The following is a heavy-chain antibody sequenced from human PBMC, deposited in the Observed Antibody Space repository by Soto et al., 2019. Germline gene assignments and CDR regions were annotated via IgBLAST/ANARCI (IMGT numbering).Heavy chain of an antibody. V-gene: IGHV3-48*01. CDR1: GFTFTSYS. D-gene: IGHD1-1*01. CDR3: ARAECPNCYGFQH. CDR2: INSRSSTM. J-gene: IGHJ1*01. Sequence: EVQLVESGGGLLQPGGSLRLSCVAAGFTFTSYSMNWVRQAPGKGLEWVSYINSRSSTMYYAASVKGRFTISRDTATNSLYLQMNSLRAEDTALYYCARAECPNCYGFQHWGRGTLVTVYS.